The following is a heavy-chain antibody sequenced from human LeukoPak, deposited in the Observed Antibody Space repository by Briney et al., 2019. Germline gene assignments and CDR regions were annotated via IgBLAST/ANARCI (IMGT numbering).Heavy chain of an antibody. D-gene: IGHD2-2*01. V-gene: IGHV3-30*02. CDR1: GFTFNNYG. CDR2: IRYDGSNK. CDR3: AKGRSSTQSLGAFDI. J-gene: IGHJ3*02. Sequence: GGSLRLSCAASGFTFNNYGMHWVRQAPGKGLEWVAFIRYDGSNKYYADSVEGRFTISRDNSKNTLYVQMNSLRAEDTAVYYCAKGRSSTQSLGAFDIWGQGTMVTVSS.